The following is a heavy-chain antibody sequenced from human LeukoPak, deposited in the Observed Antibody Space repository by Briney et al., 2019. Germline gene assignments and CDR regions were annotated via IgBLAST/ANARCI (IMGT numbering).Heavy chain of an antibody. CDR3: ARVTMIVVVIEGPDAFDI. D-gene: IGHD3-22*01. Sequence: SETLSLTCTVSGGSISSYYWSWIRQPPGKGLEWIGSIYHSGSTYYNPSLKSRVTISVDTSKNQFSLKLSSVTAADTAVYYCARVTMIVVVIEGPDAFDIWGQGTMVTVSS. V-gene: IGHV4-59*12. J-gene: IGHJ3*02. CDR1: GGSISSYY. CDR2: IYHSGST.